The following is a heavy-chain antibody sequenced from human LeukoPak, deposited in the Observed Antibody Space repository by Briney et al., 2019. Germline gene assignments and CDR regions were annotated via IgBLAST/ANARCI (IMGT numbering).Heavy chain of an antibody. CDR3: AKDRKLIASIVTS. J-gene: IGHJ4*02. CDR1: GFTFRNYG. D-gene: IGHD2-8*01. V-gene: IGHV3-30*18. Sequence: GGSLRLSCAASGFTFRNYGMHWVRQAPGKGLEWVAVMSYDGSNKYYADSVKGRFTISRDNSKNTLYLQMNSLRPGDTAVYYCAKDRKLIASIVTSWGQGALVTVSS. CDR2: MSYDGSNK.